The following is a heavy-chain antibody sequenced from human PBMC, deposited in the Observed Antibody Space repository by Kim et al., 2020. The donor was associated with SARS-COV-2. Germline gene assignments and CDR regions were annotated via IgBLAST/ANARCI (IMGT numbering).Heavy chain of an antibody. J-gene: IGHJ4*02. CDR2: ISSNGGST. V-gene: IGHV3-64*01. Sequence: GGSLRLSCAASGFTFSSYAMHWVRQAPGKGLEYVSAISSNGGSTYYANSVKGRFTISRDNSKNTLYLQMGSLRAEDMAVYYCARLSRQLSALDYWGQGTLVTVSS. D-gene: IGHD5-18*01. CDR3: ARLSRQLSALDY. CDR1: GFTFSSYA.